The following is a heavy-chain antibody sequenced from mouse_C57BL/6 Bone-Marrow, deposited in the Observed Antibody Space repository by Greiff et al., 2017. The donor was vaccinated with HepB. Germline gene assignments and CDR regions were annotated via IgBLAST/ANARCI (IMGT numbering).Heavy chain of an antibody. CDR3: ARVLGY. V-gene: IGHV1-50*01. CDR2: IDPSDSYT. J-gene: IGHJ2*01. CDR1: GYTFTSYW. Sequence: QVQLQQPGAELVKPGASVKLSCKASGYTFTSYWMQWVKQRPGQGLEWIGEIDPSDSYTNYNQKFKGKATLTVDKSSSTAYIQHSSLTSEDSAVYYCARVLGYWGQGTTLTVSS.